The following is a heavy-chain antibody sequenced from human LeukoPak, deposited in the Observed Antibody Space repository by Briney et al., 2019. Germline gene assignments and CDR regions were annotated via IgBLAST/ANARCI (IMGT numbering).Heavy chain of an antibody. V-gene: IGHV4-61*01. Sequence: SETLSLTCTVSGGSVSSGSYYWSWIRQPPGKGLEWIGYIYYSGSTNYNPSLKSRVTISVDTSKNQFSLKLSPVTAADTAVYYCARDARELLNAFDIWGQGTMVTVSS. D-gene: IGHD3-10*01. CDR1: GGSVSSGSYY. CDR2: IYYSGST. J-gene: IGHJ3*02. CDR3: ARDARELLNAFDI.